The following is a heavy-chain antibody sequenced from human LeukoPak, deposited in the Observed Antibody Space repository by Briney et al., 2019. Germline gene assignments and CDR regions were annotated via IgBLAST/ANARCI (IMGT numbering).Heavy chain of an antibody. CDR3: ASIATDV. V-gene: IGHV3-20*04. J-gene: IGHJ6*04. CDR1: GFIFMNAW. CDR2: INWNGGST. D-gene: IGHD1-26*01. Sequence: GGSLRLSCAASGFIFMNAWMIWVRQAPGKGLEWVSGINWNGGSTVYADSVKGRFTISRDNAKNSLYLQMNSLRAEDTALYYCASIATDVWGKGTTVTVSS.